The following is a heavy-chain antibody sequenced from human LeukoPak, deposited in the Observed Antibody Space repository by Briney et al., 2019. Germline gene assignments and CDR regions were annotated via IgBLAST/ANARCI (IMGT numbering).Heavy chain of an antibody. V-gene: IGHV1-69*13. CDR1: GGTFSSYA. Sequence: SVKVSCKASGGTFSSYAISWVRQAPGQGLEWMGGIIPIFGTANYAQKFQGRVTITADESTSTAYMELSSLRSEDTAVYYCARVGPTLRFLECAEGNWFDPWGQGTLVTVSS. CDR2: IIPIFGTA. D-gene: IGHD3-3*01. CDR3: ARVGPTLRFLECAEGNWFDP. J-gene: IGHJ5*02.